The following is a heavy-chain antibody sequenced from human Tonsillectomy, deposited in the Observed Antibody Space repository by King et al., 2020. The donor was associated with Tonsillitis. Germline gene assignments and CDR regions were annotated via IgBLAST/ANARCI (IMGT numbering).Heavy chain of an antibody. D-gene: IGHD3-22*01. CDR2: ISAYNGHT. Sequence: QLVQSGAEMKKPGASVKVSCKASGYTFTNFGISWMRQAPGQGLEWMGWISAYNGHTNYAQKLEDRVTMTTDTSTSTAYMELRSLRSDDTAVYYCARDPSVRGGYYYVSGGQGTLVTVSS. J-gene: IGHJ4*02. CDR3: ARDPSVRGGYYYVS. CDR1: GYTFTNFG. V-gene: IGHV1-18*01.